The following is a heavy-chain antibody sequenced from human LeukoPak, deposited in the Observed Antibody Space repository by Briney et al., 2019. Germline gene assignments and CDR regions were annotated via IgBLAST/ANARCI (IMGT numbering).Heavy chain of an antibody. Sequence: GGSLRLSCEASVFIFSIYWMYAVRQTPGKGLGWGSHINGEETLTNYADFVGGRFTIYRDNVKNTLFLQMNSVRNEDKALYYCATLRHYNSRSFAFDVWGQGTLVAVSS. J-gene: IGHJ3*01. CDR1: VFIFSIYW. V-gene: IGHV3-74*01. CDR3: ATLRHYNSRSFAFDV. CDR2: INGEETLT. D-gene: IGHD3-22*01.